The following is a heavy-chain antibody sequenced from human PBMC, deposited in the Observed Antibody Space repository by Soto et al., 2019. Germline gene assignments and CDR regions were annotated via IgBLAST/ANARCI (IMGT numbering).Heavy chain of an antibody. CDR2: FNWNTGGI. Sequence: SGGSLRLSCAASGFTFDDHAMHCVRQAPWKGLEWVSGFNWNTGGIGYADSVKGRFTISRDNAKKSLYLQMNSLRVEDTALYYCAKARSSGWYGNWFDTWGQGT. CDR1: GFTFDDHA. V-gene: IGHV3-9*01. CDR3: AKARSSGWYGNWFDT. J-gene: IGHJ5*02. D-gene: IGHD6-19*01.